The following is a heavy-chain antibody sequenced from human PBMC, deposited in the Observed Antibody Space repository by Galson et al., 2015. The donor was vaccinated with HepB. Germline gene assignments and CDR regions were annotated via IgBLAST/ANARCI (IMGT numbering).Heavy chain of an antibody. Sequence: SVKVSCKASGYTFTSYGISWVRQAPGQGLEWMGWISAYNGNTNYAQKLQGRVTMTTDTSTSTAYMELRSLRSDDTAVYYCARPNLGGTTGVGDYGMDVWGQGTTVTVSS. CDR3: ARPNLGGTTGVGDYGMDV. J-gene: IGHJ6*02. CDR2: ISAYNGNT. V-gene: IGHV1-18*04. CDR1: GYTFTSYG. D-gene: IGHD1-1*01.